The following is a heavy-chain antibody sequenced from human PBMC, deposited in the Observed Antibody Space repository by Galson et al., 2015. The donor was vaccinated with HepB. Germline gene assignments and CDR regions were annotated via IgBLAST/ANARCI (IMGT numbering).Heavy chain of an antibody. CDR1: GFTFDDYA. CDR2: ISWNSGSI. V-gene: IGHV3-9*01. D-gene: IGHD6-19*01. J-gene: IGHJ4*02. Sequence: SLRLSCAASGFTFDDYAMHWVRQAPGKGLEWVSGISWNSGSIGYADSVKGRFTISRDNAKNSLYLQMNSLRAEDTALYYCAKDIESSGHPPYYFDYWGQGTLVTVSS. CDR3: AKDIESSGHPPYYFDY.